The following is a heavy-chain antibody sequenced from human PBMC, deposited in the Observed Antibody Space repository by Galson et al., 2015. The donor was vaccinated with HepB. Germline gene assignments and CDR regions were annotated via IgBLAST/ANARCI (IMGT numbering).Heavy chain of an antibody. D-gene: IGHD3-16*01. Sequence: SETLSLTCTVSGGSISSSSYYWGWIRQPPGKGLEWIGSIYYSGSTYYNPSLKSRVTISVDTSKNQFSLKLSSVTAADTAVYYCAREETMGGYYYGMDVWGQGTTVTVPS. CDR1: GGSISSSSYY. CDR2: IYYSGST. V-gene: IGHV4-39*07. CDR3: AREETMGGYYYGMDV. J-gene: IGHJ6*02.